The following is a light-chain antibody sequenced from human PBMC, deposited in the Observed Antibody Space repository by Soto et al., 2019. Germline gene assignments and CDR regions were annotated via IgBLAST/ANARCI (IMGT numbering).Light chain of an antibody. CDR1: NSNIGSYS. CDR2: SDD. Sequence: QSVLTQPHSASGTPGQRVTISCSGSNSNIGSYSVNWYRHLPGTAPKLLVFSDDQRPSGVPDRFSGSKSGPSASLAISGLQSEDEADYYCAAWDDSLNGPVFGGGTKLTVL. J-gene: IGLJ2*01. CDR3: AAWDDSLNGPV. V-gene: IGLV1-44*01.